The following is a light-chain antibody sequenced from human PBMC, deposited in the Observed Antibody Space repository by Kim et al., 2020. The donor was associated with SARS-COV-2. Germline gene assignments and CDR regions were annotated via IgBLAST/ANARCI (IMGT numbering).Light chain of an antibody. CDR2: GAS. J-gene: IGKJ1*01. CDR3: QQYDRSVWT. V-gene: IGKV3-20*01. Sequence: CPGEGATLSCRASESVNGRFLAWYQQKPGQAPRLLIYGASTRATGIPDRFSGSGSGTDFTLTISRLEPEDFAMYYCQQYDRSVWTFGQGTKVDIK. CDR1: ESVNGRF.